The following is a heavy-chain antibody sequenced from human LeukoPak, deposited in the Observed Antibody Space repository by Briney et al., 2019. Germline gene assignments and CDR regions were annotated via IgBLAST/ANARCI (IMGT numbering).Heavy chain of an antibody. J-gene: IGHJ4*02. V-gene: IGHV3-30*02. Sequence: PGGSLRLSCAASGFTFSSYGMHWVRQAPGKGLEWVAFIRYDGSNKYYADSVKGRFTISRDNSKNTLYLQMNSLRAEDTAVYYCAKDRVHSGSPGLLSYWGQGTLVTVSS. D-gene: IGHD3-10*01. CDR3: AKDRVHSGSPGLLSY. CDR2: IRYDGSNK. CDR1: GFTFSSYG.